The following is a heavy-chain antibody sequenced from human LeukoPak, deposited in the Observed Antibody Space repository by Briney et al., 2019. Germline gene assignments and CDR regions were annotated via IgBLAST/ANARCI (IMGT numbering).Heavy chain of an antibody. V-gene: IGHV3-30-3*01. CDR3: ARESYGDHFFDY. CDR1: GFTFSNYA. D-gene: IGHD4-17*01. Sequence: PGTSLRLSCVASGFTFSNYAMHWVRQAPGKGLEWVAMILYDGNNKYYADSVKGRFTISRDNSKNTLYLQMNSLRAEDTAVYYCARESYGDHFFDYWGQGALVTVSS. CDR2: ILYDGNNK. J-gene: IGHJ4*02.